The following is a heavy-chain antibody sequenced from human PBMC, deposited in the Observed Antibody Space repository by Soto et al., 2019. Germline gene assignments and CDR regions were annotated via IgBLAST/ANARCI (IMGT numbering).Heavy chain of an antibody. CDR1: GFTFRTYD. Sequence: QVQLVESGGGVVQPGKSLRLSCAVSGFTFRTYDMHWVRQAPGRRLEWVAVVSYDASYQNYVDSVKGRFTVSRDNSKNTLFLQMNSLRPEDTAVYYCAKVSISKSSAVTFDSWGRGTLVTVSS. J-gene: IGHJ4*02. D-gene: IGHD2-15*01. V-gene: IGHV3-30*18. CDR3: AKVSISKSSAVTFDS. CDR2: VSYDASYQ.